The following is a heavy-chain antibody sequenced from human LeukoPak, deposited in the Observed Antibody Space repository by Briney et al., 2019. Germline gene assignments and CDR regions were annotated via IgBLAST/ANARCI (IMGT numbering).Heavy chain of an antibody. CDR1: GFTFSDYY. CDR2: ISSSGSTI. D-gene: IGHD6-19*01. CDR3: ARDCTAVAGTVDY. J-gene: IGHJ4*02. V-gene: IGHV3-11*01. Sequence: GGSLRLSCAASGFTFSDYYMSWIRQAPGKGLEWVSYISSSGSTIYYADSVKGRFTIPRDNAKNSLYLQMNSLRAEDTAVYYCARDCTAVAGTVDYWGQGTLVTVSS.